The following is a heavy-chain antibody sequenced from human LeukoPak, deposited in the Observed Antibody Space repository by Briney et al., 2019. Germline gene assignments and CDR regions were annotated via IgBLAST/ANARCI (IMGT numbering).Heavy chain of an antibody. Sequence: GGSLRLSCKVSEFRVSYNYMTWVRQAPGKGLEWISTFYSDSIIGYTDAVKGRFTLSTDNSKTTFYLQMNSLRVEDTAVYYCATDRSGSSAGSWAYWGQGTLVAVSS. CDR1: EFRVSYNY. CDR2: FYSDSII. J-gene: IGHJ4*02. V-gene: IGHV3-53*01. D-gene: IGHD6-13*01. CDR3: ATDRSGSSAGSWAY.